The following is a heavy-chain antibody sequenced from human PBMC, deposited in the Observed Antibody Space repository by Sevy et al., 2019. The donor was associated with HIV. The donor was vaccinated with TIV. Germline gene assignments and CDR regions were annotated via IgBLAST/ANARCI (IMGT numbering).Heavy chain of an antibody. J-gene: IGHJ4*02. CDR2: ISGSGGST. CDR3: AREFSGWYRAPYFDY. D-gene: IGHD6-19*01. CDR1: GFTFSSYA. V-gene: IGHV3-23*01. Sequence: GGSLRLSCAASGFTFSSYAMSWVRQAPGKGLEWVSAISGSGGSTYYADSVKGRFTISRDNSKNSLYLQMNSLRDEDTAVYYCAREFSGWYRAPYFDYWGQGTLVTVSS.